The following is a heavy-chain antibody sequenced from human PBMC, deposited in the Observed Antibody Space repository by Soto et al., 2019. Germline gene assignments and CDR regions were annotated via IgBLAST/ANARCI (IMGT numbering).Heavy chain of an antibody. D-gene: IGHD6-6*01. CDR2: ISDSGGLT. CDR3: ARRAFGSSRSFDI. CDR1: GFAFSSHP. V-gene: IGHV3-23*01. Sequence: GGSLRLSCAASGFAFSSHPMSWVRQAPERGLEWVSGISDSGGLTYNADSVKGRFTISRDNSKNTLYLQMNSLRAEDTALYYCARRAFGSSRSFDIWGQGTMVTVSS. J-gene: IGHJ3*02.